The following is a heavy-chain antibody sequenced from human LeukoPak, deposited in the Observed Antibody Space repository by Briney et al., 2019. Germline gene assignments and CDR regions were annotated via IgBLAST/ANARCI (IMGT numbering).Heavy chain of an antibody. CDR2: ISSNGGST. CDR1: GFTFSSHD. V-gene: IGHV3-64*01. D-gene: IGHD3-10*01. J-gene: IGHJ4*02. Sequence: GGSLRLSCAASGFTFSSHDMHWVRQAPGKGLEYVSAISSNGGSTYYANSVEGRLTISRDNSRNTLYLQMGSLRAEDMAVYYCARSPFDDFGSGTYHDYWGQGTLVTVSS. CDR3: ARSPFDDFGSGTYHDY.